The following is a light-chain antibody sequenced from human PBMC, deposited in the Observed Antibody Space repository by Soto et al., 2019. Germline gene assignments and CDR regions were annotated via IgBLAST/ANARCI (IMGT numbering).Light chain of an antibody. CDR3: SSYTTCSTRV. Sequence: QSALTRAASVSGSPGQSITISCTGTSSDVGAYDYVSWYQQHPDKAPKLMIYEVSYRPSGVSNRFSGSKSVNTATLTISALQAEDEADYYCSSYTTCSTRVFGTGTKLTVL. CDR2: EVS. CDR1: SSDVGAYDY. V-gene: IGLV2-14*03. J-gene: IGLJ1*01.